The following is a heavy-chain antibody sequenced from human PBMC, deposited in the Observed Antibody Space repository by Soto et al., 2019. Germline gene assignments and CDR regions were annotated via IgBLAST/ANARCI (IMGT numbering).Heavy chain of an antibody. CDR3: ARDYFLRSNWFDP. D-gene: IGHD1-26*01. V-gene: IGHV3-48*01. CDR2: ISSSSSTI. CDR1: GFTFSSYS. J-gene: IGHJ5*02. Sequence: EVQLVESGGGLVQPGGSLRLSCAASGFTFSSYSMNWVRQAPGKGLEWVSYISSSSSTIYYADSVKGRFTIYRDNAKNSRYLQMNSLRAEDTAVYYCARDYFLRSNWFDPWGQGTLVTVSS.